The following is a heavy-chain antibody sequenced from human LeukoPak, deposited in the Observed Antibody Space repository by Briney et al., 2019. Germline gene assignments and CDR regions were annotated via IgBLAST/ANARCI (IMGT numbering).Heavy chain of an antibody. Sequence: KSSETLSLTCTVPGGSISSYYWSWIRQPPGKGLEWIGYIYYSGSTNYTPSLKSRATISVDTSKNQFSLKLSSVTAADTAVYYCARQPYSYGSWDAFDIWGQGTMVTVSS. CDR2: IYYSGST. CDR3: ARQPYSYGSWDAFDI. J-gene: IGHJ3*02. V-gene: IGHV4-59*08. D-gene: IGHD5-18*01. CDR1: GGSISSYY.